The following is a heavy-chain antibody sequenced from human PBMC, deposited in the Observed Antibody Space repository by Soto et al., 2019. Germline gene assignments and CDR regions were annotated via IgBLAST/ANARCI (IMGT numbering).Heavy chain of an antibody. Sequence: EVPLVESGGGLTQPGGPLRLSCVVSGFIVSSGHMIWDRQAPGKGLEGVSILYNHGKTNDVHTVKGRFTITRDNSKYTVYRQMNSVRVEDTAVYYCASLTEAERHWGQGALVTVSS. CDR2: LYNHGKT. D-gene: IGHD1-1*01. CDR1: GFIVSSGH. CDR3: ASLTEAERH. V-gene: IGHV3-53*01. J-gene: IGHJ4*02.